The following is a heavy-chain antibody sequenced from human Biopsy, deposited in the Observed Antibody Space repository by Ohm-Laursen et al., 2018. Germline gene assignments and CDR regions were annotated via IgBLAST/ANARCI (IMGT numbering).Heavy chain of an antibody. Sequence: APVKVSCKTSGYTFTSYDINWVRQATGQGLEWMGWMNPNSGNTDYAQKFQGRVTMTRNTSISTAYMELNSLRSEDTAVYYCARGSFWFGGNYYYYGMDVWGQGTTVTVSS. J-gene: IGHJ6*02. CDR1: GYTFTSYD. CDR2: MNPNSGNT. D-gene: IGHD3-10*01. CDR3: ARGSFWFGGNYYYYGMDV. V-gene: IGHV1-8*01.